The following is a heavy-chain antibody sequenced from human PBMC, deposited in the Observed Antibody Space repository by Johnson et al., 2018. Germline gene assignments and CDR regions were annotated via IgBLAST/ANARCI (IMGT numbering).Heavy chain of an antibody. CDR3: ANYDYGDYPDAFDI. J-gene: IGHJ3*02. V-gene: IGHV3-23*04. Sequence: VQLVESGGGLVQXGGSLRLSCVASGFTYSVCAMSWVRQGPGKGLEWVSAISGSGSHTFYADSVKGRFTISRDNSRNTLSLQMDSLRVEDTAIYYCANYDYGDYPDAFDIWGQGTMVTVSS. CDR1: GFTYSVCA. D-gene: IGHD4-17*01. CDR2: ISGSGSHT.